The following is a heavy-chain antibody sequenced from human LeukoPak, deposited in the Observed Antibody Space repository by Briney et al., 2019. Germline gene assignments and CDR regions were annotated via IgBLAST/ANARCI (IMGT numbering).Heavy chain of an antibody. Sequence: SETLSLTCTVSGGSISSSSYFWGWIRQPPGKGLEWIGSMYYSGSTYYNRSLKSRVTISVDTSKNQSSLKLGSVTAADTAVCDCARDGGSSSWFDPWGQGTLVTVSS. CDR2: MYYSGST. CDR3: ARDGGSSSWFDP. D-gene: IGHD6-6*01. CDR1: GGSISSSSYF. V-gene: IGHV4-39*07. J-gene: IGHJ5*02.